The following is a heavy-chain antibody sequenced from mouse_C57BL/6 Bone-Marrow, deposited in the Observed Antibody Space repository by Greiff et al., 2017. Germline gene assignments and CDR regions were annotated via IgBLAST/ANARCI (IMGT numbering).Heavy chain of an antibody. CDR3: ARLRGLRRAMDY. J-gene: IGHJ4*01. Sequence: VQLQQPGAELVRPGTSVKLSCKASGYTFTSYWMHWVKQRPGQGLEWIGVIDPSDSYTNYNQKFKGKATLTVDKSSSTAYMQLSSLTSEDSAVYYCARLRGLRRAMDYWGQGTSVTVSS. D-gene: IGHD1-1*01. CDR2: IDPSDSYT. CDR1: GYTFTSYW. V-gene: IGHV1-59*01.